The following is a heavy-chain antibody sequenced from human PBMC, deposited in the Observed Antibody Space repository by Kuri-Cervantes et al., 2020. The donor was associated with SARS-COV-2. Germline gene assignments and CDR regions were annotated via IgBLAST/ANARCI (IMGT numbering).Heavy chain of an antibody. CDR1: GFTFGDYA. Sequence: GESLKISCTASGFTFGDYAMSWVRQAPGKGLEWVGFIRSKAYGGTTEYAASVKGRFTISRDDSKSIAYLQMNSLKTEDTAVYYCTTDHKYDFWSGYYVQFDYWGQGTLVTVSS. V-gene: IGHV3-49*04. J-gene: IGHJ4*02. CDR2: IRSKAYGGTT. CDR3: TTDHKYDFWSGYYVQFDY. D-gene: IGHD3-3*01.